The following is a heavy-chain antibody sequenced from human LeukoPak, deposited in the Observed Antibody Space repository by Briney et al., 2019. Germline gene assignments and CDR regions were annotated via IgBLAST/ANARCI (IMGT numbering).Heavy chain of an antibody. CDR1: GFTFSSYD. CDR3: ARDASGGLLDY. Sequence: GGSLRLSCAASGFTFSSYDMHWVRQATGKGLEWVSAIGTAGDTYYPGSVKGRFTISRENAKNSLYLQMNSLRAGDTAVYYCARDASGGLLDYWGQGTLVTVSP. CDR2: IGTAGDT. V-gene: IGHV3-13*01. D-gene: IGHD1-26*01. J-gene: IGHJ4*02.